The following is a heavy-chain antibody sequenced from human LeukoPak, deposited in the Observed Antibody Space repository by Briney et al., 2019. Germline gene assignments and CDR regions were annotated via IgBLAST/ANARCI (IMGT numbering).Heavy chain of an antibody. CDR1: GGTFSSYA. V-gene: IGHV1-69*04. D-gene: IGHD3-22*01. CDR3: ASDHYDSSGYNFDY. Sequence: SVKVSCKASGGTFSSYAISWVRQAPGQGLEWMGRIIPILGIANYAQKFQGRVTITADKSTSTAYMELSSLRSEDTAVYYCASDHYDSSGYNFDYWGQGTLVTVSS. CDR2: IIPILGIA. J-gene: IGHJ4*02.